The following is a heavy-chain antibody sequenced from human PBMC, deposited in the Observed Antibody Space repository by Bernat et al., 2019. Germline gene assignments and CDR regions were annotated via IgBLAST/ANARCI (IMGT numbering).Heavy chain of an antibody. Sequence: QVQLVQSGAEVKKPGASVKVSCKASGYTFTGYYMHWVRQAPGQGLEWMGWINPNSGGTNYAQKFQGWVTMTRDTSISTAYMELSRLRSDDTAVYYCARDLYSSSSLNYYYYYMDVWGKGTTVTVSS. D-gene: IGHD6-6*01. CDR1: GYTFTGYY. J-gene: IGHJ6*03. V-gene: IGHV1-2*04. CDR3: ARDLYSSSSLNYYYYYMDV. CDR2: INPNSGGT.